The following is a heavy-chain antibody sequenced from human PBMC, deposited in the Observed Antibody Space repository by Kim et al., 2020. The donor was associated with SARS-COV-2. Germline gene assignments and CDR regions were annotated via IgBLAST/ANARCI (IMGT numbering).Heavy chain of an antibody. D-gene: IGHD3-16*02. V-gene: IGHV3-30*01. J-gene: IGHJ4*02. Sequence: VKGRLTISRDNSKNTLYLQMNSLRPEDRAVYYCARDPGGRWHQVSEYHCDHWGQGTLLTVPT. CDR3: ARDPGGRWHQVSEYHCDH.